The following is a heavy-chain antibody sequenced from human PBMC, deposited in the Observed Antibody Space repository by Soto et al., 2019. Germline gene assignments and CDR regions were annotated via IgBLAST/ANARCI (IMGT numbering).Heavy chain of an antibody. CDR1: GYTFTSYA. J-gene: IGHJ4*02. CDR3: AMAAGGPGIAEY. Sequence: ASVKVSCKASGYTFTSYAMHWVRQAPGQRLEWMGWINAGNGNTKYSQKFQGRVTITRDTSASTAYMELSSLRSEDTAVYYFAMAAGGPGIAEYRGQGTLVTVSS. CDR2: INAGNGNT. V-gene: IGHV1-3*01. D-gene: IGHD6-13*01.